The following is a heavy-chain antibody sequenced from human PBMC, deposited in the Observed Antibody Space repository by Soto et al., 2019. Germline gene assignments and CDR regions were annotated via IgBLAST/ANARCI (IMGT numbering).Heavy chain of an antibody. J-gene: IGHJ3*02. CDR3: ARYLGGFDI. D-gene: IGHD3-16*01. CDR1: GGSISSGGYS. Sequence: SETLSLTCAVSGGSISSGGYSWSWIRQPPGKGLEWIGYIYHSGSTYYNPSLKSRVTISVDRSKNQFSLKLSSVTAADTAVYYCARYLGGFDIWGQGTMVPVSS. V-gene: IGHV4-30-2*01. CDR2: IYHSGST.